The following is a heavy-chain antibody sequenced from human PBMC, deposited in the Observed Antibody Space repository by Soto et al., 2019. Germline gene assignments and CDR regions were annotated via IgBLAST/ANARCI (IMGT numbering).Heavy chain of an antibody. Sequence: ASVKVFCKASGYTFTSYYMHWVRQAPGQGLEWMGIINPSGGSTSYAQKFQGRVTMTRDTSTSTVYMELSSLRSEDTAVYYCARDRIAVAGTGGGYYYYGMDVWGQGTTVTVSS. CDR2: INPSGGST. CDR3: ARDRIAVAGTGGGYYYYGMDV. D-gene: IGHD6-19*01. CDR1: GYTFTSYY. V-gene: IGHV1-46*01. J-gene: IGHJ6*02.